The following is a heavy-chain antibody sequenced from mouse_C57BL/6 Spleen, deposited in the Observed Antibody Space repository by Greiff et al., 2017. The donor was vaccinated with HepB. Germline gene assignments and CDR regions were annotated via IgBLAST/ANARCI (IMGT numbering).Heavy chain of an antibody. D-gene: IGHD2-2*01. CDR1: GYTFTSYW. CDR3: ARGRAIYYGYDGGFAY. V-gene: IGHV1-55*01. CDR2: IYPGSGST. J-gene: IGHJ3*01. Sequence: VQLKQPGAELVKPGASVKMSCKASGYTFTSYWITWVKQRPGQGLEWIGDIYPGSGSTNYNEKFKSKATLTVDTSSSTAYMQLSSLTSEDSAVYYCARGRAIYYGYDGGFAYWGQGTLVTVSA.